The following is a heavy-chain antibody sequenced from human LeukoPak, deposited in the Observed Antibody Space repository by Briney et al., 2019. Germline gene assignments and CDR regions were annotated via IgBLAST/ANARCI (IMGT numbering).Heavy chain of an antibody. D-gene: IGHD3-3*01. V-gene: IGHV1-8*01. CDR1: GYTFTSYD. CDR3: AGSYDFWSGYYRGFDP. CDR2: MNPNSGNT. J-gene: IGHJ5*02. Sequence: ASVTVSCKASGYTFTSYDINWVRQATGQGLEWMGWMNPNSGNTGYAQKFQGRVTMTRNTSVSTAYMELSSLRSEDTAVYYCAGSYDFWSGYYRGFDPWGQGTLVTVSS.